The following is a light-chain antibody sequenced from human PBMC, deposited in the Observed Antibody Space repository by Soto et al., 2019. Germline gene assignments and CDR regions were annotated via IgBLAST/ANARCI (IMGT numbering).Light chain of an antibody. V-gene: IGKV1-12*01. CDR1: QGIRSC. CDR2: AAS. Sequence: DIQMTQSPSSVSASVGDRVTITCRASQGIRSCLAWYQQKPGKAPKLLIYAASSLQSGVPSRFSGSRSGTEFTLTISSLQPEDFATYYCQQSNSFPFTFGRGTRVEIK. J-gene: IGKJ4*01. CDR3: QQSNSFPFT.